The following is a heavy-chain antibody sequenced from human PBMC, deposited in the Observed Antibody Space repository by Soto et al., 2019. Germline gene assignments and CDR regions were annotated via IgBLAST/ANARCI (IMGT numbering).Heavy chain of an antibody. CDR2: MNPNSGNT. D-gene: IGHD6-13*01. J-gene: IGHJ4*02. Sequence: QVQLVQSGAEVKKPGASVKVSCKASGYTFTSYDINWVRQATGQWLEWMGWMNPNSGNTGYAQKFQGRVTMTRNTSIITAYMELSSLRSEDTAVSYCARGLGSSWYGEGRYWGQGTLVTVSS. CDR3: ARGLGSSWYGEGRY. V-gene: IGHV1-8*01. CDR1: GYTFTSYD.